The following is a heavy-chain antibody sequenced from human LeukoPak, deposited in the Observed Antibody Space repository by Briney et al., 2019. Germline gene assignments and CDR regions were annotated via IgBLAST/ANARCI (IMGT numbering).Heavy chain of an antibody. CDR3: ARQPPGDNGARYFDY. D-gene: IGHD4-23*01. V-gene: IGHV5-51*01. J-gene: IGHJ4*02. Sequence: TGESLKISCKGSGYSFTSYWIGWVRQMPGKGLEWMGIIYPGDSDTRYSPSFQGQVTISADKSISTAYLRWSSLKASDTAMYYCARQPPGDNGARYFDYWGPGTLVTVSS. CDR1: GYSFTSYW. CDR2: IYPGDSDT.